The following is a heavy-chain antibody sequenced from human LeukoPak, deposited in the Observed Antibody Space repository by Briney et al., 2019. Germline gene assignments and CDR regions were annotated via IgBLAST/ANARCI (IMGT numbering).Heavy chain of an antibody. J-gene: IGHJ1*01. CDR2: INSDGSST. CDR3: ARDEIAAAGPYYDSPVGFQH. V-gene: IGHV3-74*01. CDR1: GFTFSSYW. Sequence: GSLRLSCPASGFTFSSYWMHWVRQAPGKGPVWVSRINSDGSSTSYADSVKGRFTISRDNAKNTLYLQMNSLRAEDTAVYYSARDEIAAAGPYYDSPVGFQHWGQGTLVTVSS. D-gene: IGHD6-13*01.